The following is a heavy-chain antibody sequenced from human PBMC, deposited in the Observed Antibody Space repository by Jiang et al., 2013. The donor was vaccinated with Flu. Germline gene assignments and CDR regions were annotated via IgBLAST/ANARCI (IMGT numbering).Heavy chain of an antibody. CDR3: ARDPSAAEKLPNDFDI. CDR2: IYYSGST. CDR1: GGPISSSSYY. Sequence: GSGLVKPSETLSLTCTVSGGPISSSSYYWGWIRQPPGKGLEWIGSIYYSGSTYYNPSLKSRVTISVDTSKNQFSLKLSSVTAADTAVYYCARDPSAAEKLPNDFDIVGPRDNGHRLF. J-gene: IGHJ3*02. D-gene: IGHD6-13*01. V-gene: IGHV4-39*07.